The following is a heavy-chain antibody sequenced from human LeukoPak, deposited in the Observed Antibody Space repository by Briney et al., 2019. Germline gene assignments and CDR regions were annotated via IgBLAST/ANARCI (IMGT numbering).Heavy chain of an antibody. CDR1: GGTFSSYA. CDR3: ARSKQSYGMDV. Sequence: SVKVSCKASGGTFSSYAISWVRQAPGQGLEWMGRIIPILGIANYAQKFQGRVTITADKSTSTAYMELSSLRSEDTAVYYCARSKQSYGMDVWGQGTTVTVSS. D-gene: IGHD6-13*01. J-gene: IGHJ6*02. CDR2: IIPILGIA. V-gene: IGHV1-69*04.